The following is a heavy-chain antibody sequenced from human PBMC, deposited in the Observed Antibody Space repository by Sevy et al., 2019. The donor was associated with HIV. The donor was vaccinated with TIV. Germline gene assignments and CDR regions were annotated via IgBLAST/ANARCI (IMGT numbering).Heavy chain of an antibody. D-gene: IGHD3-9*01. CDR1: GGSIDNYF. CDR3: ATSRDWAEDY. Sequence: SETLSLTCTVSGGSIDNYFWSWIRQPPGKGLEWVGYVYYSGTTNYNPSLKSRVTISIDTSKKQFSLKLNSVTAAATAVYHCATSRDWAEDYWGQGTLVTVSS. J-gene: IGHJ4*02. V-gene: IGHV4-59*01. CDR2: VYYSGTT.